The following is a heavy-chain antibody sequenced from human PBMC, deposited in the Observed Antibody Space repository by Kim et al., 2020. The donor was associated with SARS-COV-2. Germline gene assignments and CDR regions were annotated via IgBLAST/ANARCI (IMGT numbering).Heavy chain of an antibody. CDR1: GYSFTSYW. Sequence: GESLKISCKGSGYSFTSYWISWVRQMPGKGLEWMGRIDPSDSYTNYSPSFQGHVTISADKSISTAYLQWSSLKASDTAMYYCARRGYCSGGSCSGYGMDVWGQGTTVTVSS. CDR3: ARRGYCSGGSCSGYGMDV. CDR2: IDPSDSYT. V-gene: IGHV5-10-1*01. J-gene: IGHJ6*02. D-gene: IGHD2-15*01.